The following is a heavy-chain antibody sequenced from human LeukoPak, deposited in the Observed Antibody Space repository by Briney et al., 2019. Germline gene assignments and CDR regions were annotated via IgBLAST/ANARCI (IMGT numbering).Heavy chain of an antibody. Sequence: TGGSLRLSCAGSGFTFSRYWMYWVRQGAGKGPEWVSRIYIDGTSTSYADSVRGRFTISRDNAKNTLYLQMNSLRAEDTAVYYCARGGDGGNSLDYWGQGALITVSS. CDR3: ARGGDGGNSLDY. V-gene: IGHV3-74*01. D-gene: IGHD4-23*01. J-gene: IGHJ4*02. CDR1: GFTFSRYW. CDR2: IYIDGTST.